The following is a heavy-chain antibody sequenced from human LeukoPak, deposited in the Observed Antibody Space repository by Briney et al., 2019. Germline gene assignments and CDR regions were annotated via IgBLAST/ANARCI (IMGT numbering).Heavy chain of an antibody. CDR3: AGAPLPSTVTRVYGY. J-gene: IGHJ4*02. D-gene: IGHD4-17*01. CDR1: GGSFSGYY. CDR2: INHSGST. V-gene: IGHV4-34*01. Sequence: NPSETLSLTCAVYGGSFSGYYWSWIRQPPGKGLEWIGEINHSGSTNYNPSLKSRVTISVDTSKNQFSLKLSSVTAADTAVYYCAGAPLPSTVTRVYGYWGQGTLVTVSS.